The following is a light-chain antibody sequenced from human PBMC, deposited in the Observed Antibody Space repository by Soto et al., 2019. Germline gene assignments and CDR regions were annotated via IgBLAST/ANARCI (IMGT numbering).Light chain of an antibody. Sequence: EVVLTQSPATVSLSPGERATLSFRASQSVYTYLAWYQQKPGQAPRLLIFDASKRATGIPARFSGTGSGTDFTLTISSLEPEDFAVYYCQLYGISPHFGQGTRLEI. CDR1: QSVYTY. V-gene: IGKV3-11*01. CDR3: QLYGISPH. CDR2: DAS. J-gene: IGKJ5*01.